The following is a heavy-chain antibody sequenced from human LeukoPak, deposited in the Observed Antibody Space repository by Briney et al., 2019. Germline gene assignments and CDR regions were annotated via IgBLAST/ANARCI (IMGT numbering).Heavy chain of an antibody. CDR2: ISWNSGSI. Sequence: GRSLRLSCAASGFTFDDYAMHWVRQAPGKGLEWVSGISWNSGSIGYADSVKGRFTISRDNAKNSLYLQMNSLRAEDTALYYCAKKRGGAAPFDCWGQGTLVTVSS. CDR3: AKKRGGAAPFDC. D-gene: IGHD4/OR15-4a*01. V-gene: IGHV3-9*01. J-gene: IGHJ4*02. CDR1: GFTFDDYA.